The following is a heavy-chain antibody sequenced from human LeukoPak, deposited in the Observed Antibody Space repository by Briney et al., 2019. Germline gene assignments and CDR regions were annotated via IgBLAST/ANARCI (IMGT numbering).Heavy chain of an antibody. CDR3: AKGSCGGDCYRAYYYYYMDV. D-gene: IGHD2-21*02. V-gene: IGHV3-33*06. J-gene: IGHJ6*03. CDR2: IWYDGSNK. Sequence: GRSLRLSCAASGFTFSSYGMHWVRQAPGKGLEWVAVIWYDGSNKYYADSVKGRFTISRDNSKNTLYLQMNGLRAEDTAVYYCAKGSCGGDCYRAYYYYYMDVWGKGTTVTVSS. CDR1: GFTFSSYG.